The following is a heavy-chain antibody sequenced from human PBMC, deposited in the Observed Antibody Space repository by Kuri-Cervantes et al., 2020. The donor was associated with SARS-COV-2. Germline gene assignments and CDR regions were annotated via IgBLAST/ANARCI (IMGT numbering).Heavy chain of an antibody. Sequence: ASVKVSCKASGYTFTSYAMNWVRQAPGQGLEWMGWISSNNGNTNYAQNLQGRVTMTTDTYTTTAYLELRSLRSADTAVYYCARRVGEMKYYFDYWGQGTPVTVSS. CDR3: ARRVGEMKYYFDY. J-gene: IGHJ4*02. CDR1: GYTFTSYA. V-gene: IGHV1-18*01. CDR2: ISSNNGNT. D-gene: IGHD1-26*01.